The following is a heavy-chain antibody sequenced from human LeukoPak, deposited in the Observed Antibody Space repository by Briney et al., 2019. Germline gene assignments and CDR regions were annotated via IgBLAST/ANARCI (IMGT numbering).Heavy chain of an antibody. J-gene: IGHJ4*02. D-gene: IGHD4-23*01. Sequence: SETLSLTCTVSGGSISSYYWSWIRQPPGKGLEWIGYIYYSGSTNYNSSLKSRVTISVATSKNQFSLKLSSVTAADAAVYYCARGADYGGNPYFDYWGQGTLVTVSS. CDR2: IYYSGST. CDR1: GGSISSYY. V-gene: IGHV4-59*08. CDR3: ARGADYGGNPYFDY.